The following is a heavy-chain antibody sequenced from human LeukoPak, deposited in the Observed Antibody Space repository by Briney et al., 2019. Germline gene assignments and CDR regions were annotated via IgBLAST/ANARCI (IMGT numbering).Heavy chain of an antibody. CDR3: ARDPAPATGFSLPAGFDP. V-gene: IGHV1-2*02. CDR1: EYTFTGYY. J-gene: IGHJ5*02. Sequence: ASVKVSCKASEYTFTGYYMHWVRQAPGQGLEWMGWINPNSGGTNYAQKFQGRVTMTRDTSISTAYMELSRLRSDDTAVYYCARDPAPATGFSLPAGFDPWGQGTLVTVSS. D-gene: IGHD2-2*01. CDR2: INPNSGGT.